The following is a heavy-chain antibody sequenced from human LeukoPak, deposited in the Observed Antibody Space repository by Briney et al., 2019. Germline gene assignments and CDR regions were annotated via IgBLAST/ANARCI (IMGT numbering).Heavy chain of an antibody. V-gene: IGHV4-59*01. CDR1: GGSISAFY. CDR2: IYYSGST. J-gene: IGHJ4*02. CDR3: ARGGNYFGSGSYDY. D-gene: IGHD3-10*01. Sequence: SETLSLTCTVSGGSISAFYWTWLRQPPGKGLEWIGYIYYSGSTRYNPSLKSRVNISLDTSKNQFSLKLSSVTAADTAVYYCARGGNYFGSGSYDYRGQGTLVTVSS.